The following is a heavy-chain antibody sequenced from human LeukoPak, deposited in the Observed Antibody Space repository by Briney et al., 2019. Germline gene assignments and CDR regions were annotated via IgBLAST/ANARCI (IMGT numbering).Heavy chain of an antibody. CDR2: ISSSSSYI. J-gene: IGHJ4*02. D-gene: IGHD3-3*01. CDR3: ARDPRHYDFWSGYLGGPHFDY. Sequence: GGSPRLSCAASGFTFSSYSMNWVRQAPGKGLEWVSSISSSSSYIYYADSVKGRFTISRDNAKNSLYLQMNSLRAEDTAVYYCARDPRHYDFWSGYLGGPHFDYWGQGTLVTVSS. V-gene: IGHV3-21*01. CDR1: GFTFSSYS.